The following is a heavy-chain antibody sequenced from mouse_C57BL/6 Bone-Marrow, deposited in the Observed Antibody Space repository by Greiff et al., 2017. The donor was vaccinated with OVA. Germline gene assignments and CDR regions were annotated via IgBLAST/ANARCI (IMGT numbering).Heavy chain of an antibody. J-gene: IGHJ2*01. CDR2: IHPSDSAT. CDR3: AIGPPFLPPY. V-gene: IGHV1-74*01. Sequence: QVQLQQSGAELVKPGASVKVSCKASGYTFTSYWMHWVKQRPGQGLEWIGRIHPSDSATNYNLKFKGKATLTVDKSSSTAYMQLSSLTSEDSAVYYCAIGPPFLPPYWGQGTTLTVSS. CDR1: GYTFTSYW.